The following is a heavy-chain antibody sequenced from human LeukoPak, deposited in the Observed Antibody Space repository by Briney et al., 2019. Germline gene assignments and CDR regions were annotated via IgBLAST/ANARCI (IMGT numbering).Heavy chain of an antibody. J-gene: IGHJ4*02. V-gene: IGHV4-61*02. CDR2: IYTSGST. CDR1: GGSISSNSYY. Sequence: PSQTLSLTCTVSGGSISSNSYYWSWIRQPAGKGLEWIGRIYTSGSTNYNPSLKSRVTISVDTSKNQFSLKLNSVTAADTAVYFCASSKKGGGSGYWGQGTQVTVSS. CDR3: ASSKKGGGSGY. D-gene: IGHD2-15*01.